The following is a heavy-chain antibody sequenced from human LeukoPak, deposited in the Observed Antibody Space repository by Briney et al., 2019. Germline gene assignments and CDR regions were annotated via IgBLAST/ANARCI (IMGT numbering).Heavy chain of an antibody. Sequence: SETLSLTCTVSGGSISSSSYYWGWIRQPPGKGLEWIGSIYYSGSTYYNPSLKSRVTISVDTSKNQFSLKLSSVTAADTAVSYCARVSVEDPPPSPTYYFDYWGQGTLVTVSS. CDR3: ARVSVEDPPPSPTYYFDY. J-gene: IGHJ4*02. V-gene: IGHV4-39*07. CDR2: IYYSGST. CDR1: GGSISSSSYY. D-gene: IGHD2-15*01.